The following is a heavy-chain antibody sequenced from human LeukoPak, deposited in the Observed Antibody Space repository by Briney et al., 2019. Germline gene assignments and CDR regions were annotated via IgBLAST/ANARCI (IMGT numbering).Heavy chain of an antibody. J-gene: IGHJ4*02. CDR1: GFTFS. Sequence: GGSLRLSCAASGFTFSMNWVRQAPGTGLEWVSSISSSSSYIYYADSVKGRFTISRDNAKNSLYLQMNSLRAEDTAVYYCARAYGYGYKASYFDYWGQGTLVTVSS. V-gene: IGHV3-21*01. D-gene: IGHD5-18*01. CDR2: ISSSSSYI. CDR3: ARAYGYGYKASYFDY.